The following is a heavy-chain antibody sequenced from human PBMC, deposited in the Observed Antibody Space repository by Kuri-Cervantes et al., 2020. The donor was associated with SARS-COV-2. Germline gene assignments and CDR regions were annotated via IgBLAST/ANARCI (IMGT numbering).Heavy chain of an antibody. J-gene: IGHJ4*02. D-gene: IGHD1-20*01. CDR2: INPNGSYT. CDR3: VRDGYHWNFDY. Sequence: GGSLRLSCAASGFTFSGHWIHWVRQAPGKGLEWVSRINPNGSYTNNADSVKGQITLSKDNAKNMLFLQMNSLRAEATAVYYFVRDGYHWNFDYWGQGTLVTVSS. V-gene: IGHV3-74*01. CDR1: GFTFSGHW.